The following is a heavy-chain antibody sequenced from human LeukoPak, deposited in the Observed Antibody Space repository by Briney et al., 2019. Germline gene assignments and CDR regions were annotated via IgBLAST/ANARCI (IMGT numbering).Heavy chain of an antibody. V-gene: IGHV4-30-4*01. CDR1: GGSISSGDYY. Sequence: PSETLSLTCTVSGGSISSGDYYWSWIRQPPGKGLEWIGYIYYSGSTYYNPSLKSRVTISVDTSKNQFSLKLSSVTAADTAVYYCPSLYDSRGYYDYWGQGTLVTVSS. D-gene: IGHD3-22*01. CDR2: IYYSGST. J-gene: IGHJ4*02. CDR3: PSLYDSRGYYDY.